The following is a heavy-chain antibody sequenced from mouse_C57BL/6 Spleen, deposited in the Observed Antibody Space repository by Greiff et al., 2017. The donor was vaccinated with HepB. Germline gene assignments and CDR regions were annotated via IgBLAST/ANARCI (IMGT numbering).Heavy chain of an antibody. V-gene: IGHV1-85*01. CDR1: GYTFTSYD. Sequence: VQLQQSGPELVKPGASVKLSCKASGYTFTSYDINWVKQRPGQGLEWIGWISPRDGSTKYNEKFKGKATLTVDTSSSTAYMELHSLTSEDSAVYFCARRWDWYFDVWGTGTTVTVSS. D-gene: IGHD4-1*01. CDR2: ISPRDGST. CDR3: ARRWDWYFDV. J-gene: IGHJ1*03.